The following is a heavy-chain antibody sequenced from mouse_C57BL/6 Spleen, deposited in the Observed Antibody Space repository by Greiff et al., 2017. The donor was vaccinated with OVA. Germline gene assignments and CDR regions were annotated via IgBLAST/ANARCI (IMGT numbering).Heavy chain of an antibody. V-gene: IGHV1-15*01. CDR1: GYTFTDYE. CDR3: TRKGLSPFAY. Sequence: QVQLQQSGAELVRPGASVTLSCKASGYTFTDYEMHWVKQTPVHGLEWIGAIDPETGGTAYNQKFKGKAILTADKSSSTAYMELRSLPSEDSAVYYCTRKGLSPFAYWGQGTLVTVSA. CDR2: IDPETGGT. D-gene: IGHD1-1*02. J-gene: IGHJ3*01.